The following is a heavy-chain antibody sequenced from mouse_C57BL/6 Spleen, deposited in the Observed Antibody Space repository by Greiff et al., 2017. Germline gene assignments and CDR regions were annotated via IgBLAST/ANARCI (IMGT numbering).Heavy chain of an antibody. D-gene: IGHD1-1*01. J-gene: IGHJ2*02. CDR1: GYTFTSYW. V-gene: IGHV1-7*01. CDR2: ITPSSGYT. CDR3: ARGGITTVVATDY. Sequence: VQLQQSGAELAKPGASVKLSCKASGYTFTSYWMHWVKQRPGQGLEWIGYITPSSGYTKYNQKFKDKATLTADTSSTTAYMQLSSLTYEDSAVYYCARGGITTVVATDYWGQGTSLTVSS.